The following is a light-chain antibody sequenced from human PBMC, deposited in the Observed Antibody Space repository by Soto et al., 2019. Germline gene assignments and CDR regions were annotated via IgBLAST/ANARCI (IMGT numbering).Light chain of an antibody. CDR3: QQYNNWPPFT. V-gene: IGKV3-15*01. CDR2: GAS. CDR1: QSVSSN. Sequence: EIVMTQSPATLSVSPGERATLSCRASQSVSSNLAWYQQKPGQAPRLLIYGASTRATGIPARFIGSGSGTDFTLTISSLQSEDFAVYYCQQYNNWPPFTFGPGTKVDIK. J-gene: IGKJ3*01.